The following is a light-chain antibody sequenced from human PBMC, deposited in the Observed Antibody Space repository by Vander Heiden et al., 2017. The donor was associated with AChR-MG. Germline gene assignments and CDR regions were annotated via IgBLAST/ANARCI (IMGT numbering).Light chain of an antibody. Sequence: AIRITQSPSSLSASTGDRVTITCRASQGISSYLAWYQQKPGKAPNLLIYAASTLQSGVPSRFSGSGSGTDFTLTISFLQSEDFATYYCQQYDSYPITFGQGTRLEIK. V-gene: IGKV1-8*01. CDR1: QGISSY. J-gene: IGKJ5*01. CDR2: AAS. CDR3: QQYDSYPIT.